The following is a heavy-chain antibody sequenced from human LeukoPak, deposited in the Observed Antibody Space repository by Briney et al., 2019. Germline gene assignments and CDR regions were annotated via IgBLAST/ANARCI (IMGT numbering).Heavy chain of an antibody. CDR2: IYSGGST. D-gene: IGHD2-2*01. J-gene: IGHJ6*02. CDR3: ARARFCSSTSCYYYGMDV. Sequence: GGSLRLSFAAPGFTVRNNYMSWVRQAPGKGLGWVSVIYSGGSTYYADSVKGRFTISRDNSKNTLYLQMNSLRAEDTAVYYCARARFCSSTSCYYYGMDVWGQGITVTVSS. CDR1: GFTVRNNY. V-gene: IGHV3-66*01.